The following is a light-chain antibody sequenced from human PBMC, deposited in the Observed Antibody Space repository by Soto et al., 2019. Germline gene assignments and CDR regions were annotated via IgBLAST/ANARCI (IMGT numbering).Light chain of an antibody. CDR2: DVR. V-gene: IGLV2-14*01. CDR1: SNDVGGYNY. CDR3: SSYTRSSTLV. Sequence: QSALTQPASVSGSPGQSITISCTGTSNDVGGYNYVSWYQQHPGKAPKLMIYDVRNRPSGVSNRFSGSKSGNTASLTISGLQAEDEAHHYCSSYTRSSTLVFGGGTKVTVL. J-gene: IGLJ2*01.